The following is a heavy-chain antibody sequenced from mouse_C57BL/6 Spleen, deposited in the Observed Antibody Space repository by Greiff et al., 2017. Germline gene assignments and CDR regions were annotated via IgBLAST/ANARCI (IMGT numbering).Heavy chain of an antibody. CDR2: LWGYGST. V-gene: IGHV2-3*01. CDR3: TKLSGWYFDV. CDR1: GFSLTSYG. Sequence: VQVVESGPGLVAPSQSLSITCTVSGFSLTSYGVSWVRQPPGKGLEWLGVLWGYGSTNYHSAPISRLSIGKDNSKSQVFLKLNSLQTDDTATYYCTKLSGWYFDVWGTGTTVTVSS. J-gene: IGHJ1*03.